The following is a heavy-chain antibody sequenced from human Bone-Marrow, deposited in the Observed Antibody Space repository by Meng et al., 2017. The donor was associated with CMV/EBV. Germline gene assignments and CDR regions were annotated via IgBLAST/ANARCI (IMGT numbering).Heavy chain of an antibody. CDR1: GFTFSDYY. V-gene: IGHV3-11*04. Sequence: GESLKISCAASGFTFSDYYMSWIRQAPGKGLEWVSYISSSGSTIYYADSVKGRFTISRDNAKNTLYLQMNSLRAEDTAVYYCARAAKRGGRWGGMDVWGQGTTVTVSS. D-gene: IGHD2-15*01. J-gene: IGHJ6*02. CDR2: ISSSGSTI. CDR3: ARAAKRGGRWGGMDV.